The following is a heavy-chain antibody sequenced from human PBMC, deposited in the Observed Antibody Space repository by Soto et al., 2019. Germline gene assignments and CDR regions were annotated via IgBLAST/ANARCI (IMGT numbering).Heavy chain of an antibody. J-gene: IGHJ5*02. Sequence: PGGSLRLSWAASGFTFRSYLRHWVRQAPGKGLVWVSRVNSDVSSTSYADSATGRFTTSRDNAKNKLYLQTKSLSAEDTAVYYCARGVVPPAINWFEPWRQATLVIVSS. CDR1: GFTFRSYL. CDR2: VNSDVSST. D-gene: IGHD2-2*01. CDR3: ARGVVPPAINWFEP. V-gene: IGHV3-74*01.